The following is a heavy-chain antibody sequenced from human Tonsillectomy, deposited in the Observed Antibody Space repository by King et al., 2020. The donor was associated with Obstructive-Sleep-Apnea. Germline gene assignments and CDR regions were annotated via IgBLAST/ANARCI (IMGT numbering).Heavy chain of an antibody. CDR1: GYTFTTYS. CDR2: INAGNGNS. Sequence: QLVQSGAEVKKPGASVKVSCKASGYTFTTYSIHWVLQSPGQRLELMGWINAGNGNSKYSQKFQGWVSITRDTSASTAYMDLSSLRSEDTAVYYCARRPGSRYFDYWGQGTLVTVSS. V-gene: IGHV1-3*01. CDR3: ARRPGSRYFDY. J-gene: IGHJ4*02. D-gene: IGHD6-6*01.